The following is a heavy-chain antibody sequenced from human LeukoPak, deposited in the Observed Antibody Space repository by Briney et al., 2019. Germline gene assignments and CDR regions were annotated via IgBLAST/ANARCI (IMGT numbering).Heavy chain of an antibody. Sequence: GESLRLSCAASGLTFSNYWMTWVRQAPGKGLEWVASINQYGSEKYYGDSVKGRFTISRDNAKNSVSLQINSLRAEDTAVYFRARSLGDDWGQGTLVTVSS. CDR1: GLTFSNYW. D-gene: IGHD3-16*01. CDR2: INQYGSEK. J-gene: IGHJ4*02. CDR3: ARSLGDD. V-gene: IGHV3-7*01.